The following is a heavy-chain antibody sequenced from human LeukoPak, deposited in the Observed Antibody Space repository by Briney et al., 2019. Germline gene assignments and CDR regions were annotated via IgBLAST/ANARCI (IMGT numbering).Heavy chain of an antibody. CDR3: AREMRKPSYIDV. D-gene: IGHD1-14*01. CDR1: GFTFSSYE. Sequence: GGSLRLSCAASGFTFSSYEMNWVRQAPGKGLEWISHISNIGDIIHYADSVKGRFTISRDNVKNSLYLQMDSLRAEDMAVYFCAREMRKPSYIDVWGKGTTVTVSS. J-gene: IGHJ6*03. CDR2: ISNIGDII. V-gene: IGHV3-48*03.